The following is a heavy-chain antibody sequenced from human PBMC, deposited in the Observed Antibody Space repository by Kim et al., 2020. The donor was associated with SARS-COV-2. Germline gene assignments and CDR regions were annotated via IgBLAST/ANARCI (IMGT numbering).Heavy chain of an antibody. Sequence: NPSLKSRVTISVDTSKNQFSLKLSSVTAADTAVYYCARHLSIAARNWFDPWGQGTLVTVSS. J-gene: IGHJ5*02. D-gene: IGHD6-6*01. V-gene: IGHV4-59*08. CDR3: ARHLSIAARNWFDP.